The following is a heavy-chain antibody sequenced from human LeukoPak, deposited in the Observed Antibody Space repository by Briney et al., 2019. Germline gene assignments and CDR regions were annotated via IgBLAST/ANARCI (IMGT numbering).Heavy chain of an antibody. D-gene: IGHD1-26*01. Sequence: PGGSLRLSCFASGFTFSTFAMTWVRQSPGRGLEWVSTISGRGSDTYYADSVKGRFTISRDNSKNTLYLQMTSLRGEDTAVYYCAKVGDYSGSYYGDYWGQGTLVTVSS. CDR2: ISGRGSDT. J-gene: IGHJ4*02. CDR3: AKVGDYSGSYYGDY. V-gene: IGHV3-23*01. CDR1: GFTFSTFA.